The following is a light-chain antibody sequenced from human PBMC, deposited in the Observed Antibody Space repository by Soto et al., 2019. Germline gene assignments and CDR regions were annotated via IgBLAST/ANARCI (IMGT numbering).Light chain of an antibody. CDR3: QQSYTAPYT. J-gene: IGKJ3*01. Sequence: DLQMTQSPSSLSASVGDAVSLTCRPSRGTSNYLNWYQQKPGRAPNLLISGASSLQRGVPSRFSGSGSGTTFTLTITSLQPDDFAIYFCQQSYTAPYTFGPGTKVEIK. CDR1: RGTSNY. V-gene: IGKV1-39*01. CDR2: GAS.